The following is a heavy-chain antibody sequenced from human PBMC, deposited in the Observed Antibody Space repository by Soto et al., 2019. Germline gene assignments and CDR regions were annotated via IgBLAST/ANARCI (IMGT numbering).Heavy chain of an antibody. CDR1: GFTFSSYA. D-gene: IGHD3-22*01. CDR3: AKDEDSSGYSSYYFDY. Sequence: GGSLRLSCAASGFTFSSYAMSWVRQAPGKGLEWVSAISGSGGSTYYADSVKGRFTISRDNSKNTLYLQMNSLRAEDTAVYYCAKDEDSSGYSSYYFDYWGQGTLVTVSS. CDR2: ISGSGGST. J-gene: IGHJ4*02. V-gene: IGHV3-23*01.